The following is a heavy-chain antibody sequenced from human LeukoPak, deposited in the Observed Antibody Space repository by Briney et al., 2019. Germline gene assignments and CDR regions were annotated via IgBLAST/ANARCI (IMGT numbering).Heavy chain of an antibody. CDR3: ARKDTSSWYEYFDL. V-gene: IGHV4-61*02. Sequence: SETLSLTCSVSGGSISSGSYYWSWIRQPAGKGLEWIGRIYTSGSTNYNPSLKSRVTISVDTSKNQFSLKLSSVTAADTAVYFCARKDTSSWYEYFDLWGQGTLVIVSS. CDR1: GGSISSGSYY. J-gene: IGHJ4*02. D-gene: IGHD6-13*01. CDR2: IYTSGST.